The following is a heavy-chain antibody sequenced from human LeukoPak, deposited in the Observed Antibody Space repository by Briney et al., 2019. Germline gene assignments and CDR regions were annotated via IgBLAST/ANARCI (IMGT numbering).Heavy chain of an antibody. CDR3: ARVRYYGSGSYYRPYYYYMDV. CDR2: ISSSGSTI. V-gene: IGHV3-11*04. Sequence: GGSLRLSCAASGFTFSDYYMSWIRQAPGKGLEWVSYISSSGSTIYYADSVKGRFTISRDNAENSLYLQMNSLRAEDTAVYYCARVRYYGSGSYYRPYYYYMDVWGKGTTVTVSS. J-gene: IGHJ6*03. CDR1: GFTFSDYY. D-gene: IGHD3-10*01.